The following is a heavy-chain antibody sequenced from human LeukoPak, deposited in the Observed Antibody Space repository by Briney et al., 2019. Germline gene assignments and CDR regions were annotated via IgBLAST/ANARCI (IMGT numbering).Heavy chain of an antibody. V-gene: IGHV3-53*01. CDR2: MYSGGST. Sequence: GGSLRLSCAASGFTVSSNYMSWVRQAPGKGLEWVSVMYSGGSTYYADSVKGRFTISRDNSKNTLYLQMNSLRAEDTAVYYCATCPTDKYDDDHADYWGQGSLVTVSS. CDR1: GFTVSSNY. D-gene: IGHD3-3*01. J-gene: IGHJ4*02. CDR3: ATCPTDKYDDDHADY.